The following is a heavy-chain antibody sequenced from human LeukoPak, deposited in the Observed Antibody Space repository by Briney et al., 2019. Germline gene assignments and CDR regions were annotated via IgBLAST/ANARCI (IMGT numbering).Heavy chain of an antibody. CDR2: ISGSGGST. CDR1: GFTFSSYA. Sequence: PGGSLRLSCAASGFTFSSYAMSWVRQAPGKGLEWVSAISGSGGSTYYADSVKGRFTISRDNSKNTLYLQMNSLRAEDTAVYYCAKDLFFGEWLFLRAFDIWGQGTMVTVSS. J-gene: IGHJ3*02. V-gene: IGHV3-23*01. D-gene: IGHD3-3*01. CDR3: AKDLFFGEWLFLRAFDI.